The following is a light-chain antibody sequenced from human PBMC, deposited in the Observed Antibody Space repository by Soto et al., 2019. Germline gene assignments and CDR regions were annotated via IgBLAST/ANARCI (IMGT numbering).Light chain of an antibody. CDR2: DVA. J-gene: IGLJ1*01. CDR1: SRDVGGFDY. Sequence: QSALTQPRSVSGSPGQSVTISCTGTSRDVGGFDYVSWYQQHPGKVPTLIMYDVAQRPSGVPERFSGFKSGNTASLTISGLDPRDEADYYFCSYAGIPTYIFGTGTKLTVL. V-gene: IGLV2-11*01. CDR3: CSYAGIPTYI.